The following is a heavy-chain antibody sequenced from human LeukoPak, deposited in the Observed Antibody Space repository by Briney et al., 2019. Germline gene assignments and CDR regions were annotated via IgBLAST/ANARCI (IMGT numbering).Heavy chain of an antibody. D-gene: IGHD1-26*01. CDR1: GFTSGNYW. J-gene: IGHJ4*02. Sequence: PGGSLRLSCAASGFTSGNYWMSWVRQAPGKGLEWVGRIKTKTECEKTEYAVPGRGRFTVSRANQKNTLYLQKNSLKTEDTAVYYCATVQAGSKYEPFDYRGQRNLVTVSS. CDR2: IKTKTECEKT. CDR3: ATVQAGSKYEPFDY. V-gene: IGHV3-15*01.